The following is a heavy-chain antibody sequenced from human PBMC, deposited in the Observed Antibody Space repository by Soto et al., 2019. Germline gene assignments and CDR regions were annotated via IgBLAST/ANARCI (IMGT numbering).Heavy chain of an antibody. J-gene: IGHJ5*02. D-gene: IGHD2-15*01. Sequence: QVQLVQSGAEVKKPGSSVKVSCKASGGTFSSYTISWVRQAPGPGLEWMGRIIPILGIANYAQKFQGRVTITADKSTGTAYMELSSLRSEDTAVYYCAGDRGYCSGGSCYSPVFWFDPWGKGTLVTVSS. CDR3: AGDRGYCSGGSCYSPVFWFDP. CDR1: GGTFSSYT. CDR2: IIPILGIA. V-gene: IGHV1-69*08.